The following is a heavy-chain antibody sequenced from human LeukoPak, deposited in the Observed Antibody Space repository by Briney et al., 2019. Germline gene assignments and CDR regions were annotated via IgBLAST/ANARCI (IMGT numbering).Heavy chain of an antibody. CDR1: GGSVSRSPYY. CDR2: IYYSGST. Sequence: SETLSLTCTVSGGSVSRSPYYWGWIRQPPGKGLEWIGSIYYSGSTYYNPSLKSRVTISVDTSKNQFSLKLSSVTAADTAVYYCARLALEDIVVVPAAPDVWGKGTTVTISS. J-gene: IGHJ6*04. V-gene: IGHV4-39*01. D-gene: IGHD2-2*01. CDR3: ARLALEDIVVVPAAPDV.